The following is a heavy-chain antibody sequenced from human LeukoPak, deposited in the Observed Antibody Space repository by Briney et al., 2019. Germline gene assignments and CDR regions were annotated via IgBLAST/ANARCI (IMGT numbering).Heavy chain of an antibody. D-gene: IGHD2-15*01. CDR2: INHSGST. J-gene: IGHJ4*02. CDR1: GVSFSGYY. Sequence: SETLSLTCAVYGVSFSGYYWSWIRQPPGKGLEWIGEINHSGSTNYNPSLKSRVTISVDTSKNQFSLKLSSVTAADTAVYYCARGPVGCYFDYWGQGTLVTVSS. V-gene: IGHV4-34*01. CDR3: ARGPVGCYFDY.